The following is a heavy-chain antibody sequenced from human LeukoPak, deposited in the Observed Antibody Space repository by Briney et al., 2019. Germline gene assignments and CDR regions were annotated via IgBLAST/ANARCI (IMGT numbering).Heavy chain of an antibody. Sequence: GGSLRLSCAGAQFTFSSYEMNWVRQAPGKGLEWVSYISASADIIYYADSVKGRFTISRDNARNSLYLQMNSLTAADTAVYYCARGGRQLGYMDVWGKGTTVTVSS. CDR1: QFTFSSYE. V-gene: IGHV3-48*03. J-gene: IGHJ6*03. D-gene: IGHD6-13*01. CDR3: ARGGRQLGYMDV. CDR2: ISASADII.